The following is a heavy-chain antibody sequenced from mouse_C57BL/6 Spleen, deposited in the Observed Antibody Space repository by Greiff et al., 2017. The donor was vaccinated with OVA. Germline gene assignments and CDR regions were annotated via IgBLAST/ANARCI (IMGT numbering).Heavy chain of an antibody. CDR1: GYTFTSYW. CDR2: IYPGSGST. J-gene: IGHJ4*01. V-gene: IGHV1-55*01. CDR3: ARDYYGSSSVMDY. Sequence: QVQLQQSGAELVKPGASVKMSCKASGYTFTSYWITWVKQRPGQGLEWIGDIYPGSGSTNYNEKFKSKATLTVDTSSSTAYMQLSSLTSEDSAVYYCARDYYGSSSVMDYWGQGTSVTVSS. D-gene: IGHD1-1*01.